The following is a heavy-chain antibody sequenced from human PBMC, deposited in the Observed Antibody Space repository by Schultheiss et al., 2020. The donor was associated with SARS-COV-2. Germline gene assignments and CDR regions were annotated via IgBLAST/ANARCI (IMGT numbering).Heavy chain of an antibody. CDR1: GFTFSSYA. J-gene: IGHJ5*02. V-gene: IGHV3-30*02. CDR2: IWYDGSNK. CDR3: AKDVTVTTWSWFDP. Sequence: GGSLRLSCAASGFTFSSYAMSWVRQAPGKGLEWVAVIWYDGSNKYYADSVKGRFTISRDNSKNTLYLQMNSLRAEDTAVYYCAKDVTVTTWSWFDPWGQGTLVTVSS. D-gene: IGHD4-11*01.